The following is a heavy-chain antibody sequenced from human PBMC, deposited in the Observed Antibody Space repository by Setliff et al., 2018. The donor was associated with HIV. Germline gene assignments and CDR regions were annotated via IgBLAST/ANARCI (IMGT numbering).Heavy chain of an antibody. CDR3: ARAPLEYSGYDYLRYFDY. CDR1: GYSISSGYY. V-gene: IGHV4-38-2*02. CDR2: IFHSGTT. J-gene: IGHJ4*02. D-gene: IGHD5-12*01. Sequence: PSETLSLTCTVSGYSISSGYYWGFIRQPPGKGLEWIGSIFHSGTTYYNPSLKSRVTMSVDRSKNQFSLKLSSVTAADTAVYYCARAPLEYSGYDYLRYFDYWGQGTLVTVSS.